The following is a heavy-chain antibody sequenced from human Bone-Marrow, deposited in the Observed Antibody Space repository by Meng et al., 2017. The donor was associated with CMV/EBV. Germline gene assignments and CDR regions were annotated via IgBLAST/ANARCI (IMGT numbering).Heavy chain of an antibody. CDR3: ARESDYFDAFDF. J-gene: IGHJ3*01. CDR2: ICGRCATI. V-gene: IGHV3-48*02. D-gene: IGHD2/OR15-2a*01. CDR1: GFTFSNYN. Sequence: GESLKISCTASGFTFSNYNMHWVRQAPGKGLEWVSYICGRCATIYYADSVKGRFTVSRDNAKNSLYLQMNSLRDEDTAVYFCARESDYFDAFDFWGLGTTVTVSS.